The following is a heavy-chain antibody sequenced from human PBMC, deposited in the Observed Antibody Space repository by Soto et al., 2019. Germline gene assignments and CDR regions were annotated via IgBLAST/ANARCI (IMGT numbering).Heavy chain of an antibody. V-gene: IGHV3-48*02. CDR3: ARVAPIVVVTATAGNAFDI. CDR2: ISSSSSTI. Sequence: GGSVRLSCAASGFTFSSYSMNCVRQAPGKGLERVSYISSSSSTIYYADSVKGRFTISRDNAKNSLYLQMNSLRDEDTAVYYCARVAPIVVVTATAGNAFDIWGQGTMVTVSS. D-gene: IGHD2-21*02. J-gene: IGHJ3*02. CDR1: GFTFSSYS.